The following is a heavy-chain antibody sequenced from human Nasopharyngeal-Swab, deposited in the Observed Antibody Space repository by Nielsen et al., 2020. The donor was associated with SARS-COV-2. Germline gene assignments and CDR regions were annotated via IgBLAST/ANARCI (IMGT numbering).Heavy chain of an antibody. J-gene: IGHJ6*02. D-gene: IGHD1-26*01. CDR3: ARDADSGSYAPVGMDV. Sequence: WIRQPPGKGLEWVANIKQDGSEKYYVDSVKGRFAISRDNAKNSLCLQMNSLRAEDTAVYYCARDADSGSYAPVGMDVWGQGTAVTVSS. V-gene: IGHV3-7*01. CDR2: IKQDGSEK.